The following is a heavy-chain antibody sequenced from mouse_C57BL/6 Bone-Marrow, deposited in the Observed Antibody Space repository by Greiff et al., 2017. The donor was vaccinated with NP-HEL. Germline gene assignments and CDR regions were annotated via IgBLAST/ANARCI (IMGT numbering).Heavy chain of an antibody. CDR3: TTIYLYYFDY. CDR1: GFNIKDDY. D-gene: IGHD2-1*01. Sequence: VQLQQSGAELVRPGASVKLSCTASGFNIKDDYMHWVKQRPEQGLEWIGWIDPENGDTEYASKFQGKATITADTSSNTAYLQLSSLTSEDTAVYYCTTIYLYYFDYWGQGTTLTVSS. J-gene: IGHJ2*01. V-gene: IGHV14-4*01. CDR2: IDPENGDT.